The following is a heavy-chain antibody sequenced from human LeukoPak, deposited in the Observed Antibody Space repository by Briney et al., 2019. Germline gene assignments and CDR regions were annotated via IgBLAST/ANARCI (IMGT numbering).Heavy chain of an antibody. CDR3: VKDLYYCSGGSCYVFHY. CDR1: GFTFSSYA. D-gene: IGHD2-15*01. Sequence: PGRSLRLSCAASGFTFSSYAMHWVRQAPGKGLEWVAVISYDGSNKYYADSVKGRFTISRDNSKNTLYLQMNSLRAEDTAVYYCVKDLYYCSGGSCYVFHYWGQGTLVTVSS. V-gene: IGHV3-30-3*01. CDR2: ISYDGSNK. J-gene: IGHJ4*02.